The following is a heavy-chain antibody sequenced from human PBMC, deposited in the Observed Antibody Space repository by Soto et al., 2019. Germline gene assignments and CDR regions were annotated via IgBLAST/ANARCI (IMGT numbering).Heavy chain of an antibody. CDR3: GRGGVVPAPFDY. V-gene: IGHV1-46*03. CDR2: IHPSGGGT. CDR1: GYTFTSYY. Sequence: QVQLVQSGAEVKKPGASVKVSCKASGYTFTSYYMHWVRQAPGQGLEWMGIIHPSGGGTSYAQKCQGRVTMTRGTSTSTVYMELSSLRSEDRAVYYCGRGGVVPAPFDYWGQGTLVTVSS. J-gene: IGHJ4*02. D-gene: IGHD2-15*01.